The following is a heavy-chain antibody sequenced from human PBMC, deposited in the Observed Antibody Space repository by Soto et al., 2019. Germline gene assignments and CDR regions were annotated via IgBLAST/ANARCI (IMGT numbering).Heavy chain of an antibody. CDR3: ARVSYDFWSGYGNYYYYYMDV. J-gene: IGHJ6*03. CDR2: IYYSGST. V-gene: IGHV4-59*01. CDR1: GGSISSYY. D-gene: IGHD3-3*01. Sequence: SETLSLTCTVSGGSISSYYWSWIRQPPGKGLEWIGYIYYSGSTNYNPSLKSRVTISVDTSKNQFSLKLSSVTAADTAVYYCARVSYDFWSGYGNYYYYYMDVWGKGTTVTVSS.